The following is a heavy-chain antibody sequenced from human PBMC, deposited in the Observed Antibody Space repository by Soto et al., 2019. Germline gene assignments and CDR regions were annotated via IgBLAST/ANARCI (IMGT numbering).Heavy chain of an antibody. CDR3: ARGGAEDNYFAP. J-gene: IGHJ5*02. Sequence: SETLSLTCTFSGGSISSSTYYWSWVRQHPGKGLEWIGHIFHSGSIHFNPSLTGRVTISADTSKNRISLNLRSVIAADTAVYFCARGGAEDNYFAPWGQGTLVTVSS. V-gene: IGHV4-31*03. CDR1: GGSISSSTYY. CDR2: IFHSGSI.